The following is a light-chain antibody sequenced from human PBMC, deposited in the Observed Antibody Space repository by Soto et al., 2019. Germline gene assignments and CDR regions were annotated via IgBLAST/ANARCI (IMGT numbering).Light chain of an antibody. CDR3: QQRSSWPLT. CDR2: DAS. J-gene: IGKJ5*01. CDR1: QSVSSY. V-gene: IGKV3-11*01. Sequence: EIVLSQSPATLSLSPGERATLSCRASQSVSSYLAWYQQKPGQAPRLLIYDASNRATGIPARFSGSGSGTDFTITISSLEPEDFAVYYCQQRSSWPLTFGQGTRLEIK.